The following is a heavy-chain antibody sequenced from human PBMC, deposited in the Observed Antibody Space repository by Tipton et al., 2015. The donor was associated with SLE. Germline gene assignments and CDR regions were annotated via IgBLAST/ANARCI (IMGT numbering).Heavy chain of an antibody. Sequence: TLSLTCTVSGGSISSYYWSWIRQPPGKGLEWIGYIYYSGSTNYNPSLKSRVTISVDTSKNQFSLKLSSVTAADTAVYYCARAPRLGAFDIWGQGTMVTVS. CDR3: ARAPRLGAFDI. V-gene: IGHV4-59*08. CDR2: IYYSGST. J-gene: IGHJ3*02. CDR1: GGSISSYY. D-gene: IGHD6-19*01.